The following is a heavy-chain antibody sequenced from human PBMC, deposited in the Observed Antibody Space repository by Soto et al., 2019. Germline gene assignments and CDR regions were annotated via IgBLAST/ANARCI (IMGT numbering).Heavy chain of an antibody. Sequence: ASVKGSCKAAGYTLTSYYMHWVRQAPGQGLEWMGIINPSGGSTSYAQKFQGRFTISRDNSKNMLYLQMGSLRAEDMGVYYCARSGYSYGSDYWGQGTLVTVSS. CDR3: ARSGYSYGSDY. CDR1: GYTLTSYY. D-gene: IGHD5-18*01. CDR2: INPSGGST. V-gene: IGHV1-46*01. J-gene: IGHJ4*02.